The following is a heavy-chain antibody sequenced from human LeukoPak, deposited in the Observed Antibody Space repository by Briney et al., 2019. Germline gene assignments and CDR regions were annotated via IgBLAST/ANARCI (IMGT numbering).Heavy chain of an antibody. Sequence: GGSLRLSCAASGFTFDDYAIHWVRQAPGKGLEWVSGISWNSGSIGYADSVKGRFTISRDNAKNSLYLQMNSLRAEDTALYYCAGSYGDYVVHWFDPWGQGTLVTVSS. D-gene: IGHD4-17*01. CDR1: GFTFDDYA. CDR3: AGSYGDYVVHWFDP. CDR2: ISWNSGSI. V-gene: IGHV3-9*01. J-gene: IGHJ5*02.